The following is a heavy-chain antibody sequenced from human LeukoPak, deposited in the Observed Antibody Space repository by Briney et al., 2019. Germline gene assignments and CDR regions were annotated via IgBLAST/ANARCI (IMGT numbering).Heavy chain of an antibody. CDR1: GFTFDDYA. V-gene: IGHV3-9*01. CDR3: ARDLRTPSDTNIAIDY. CDR2: ISWNSGSI. D-gene: IGHD4-23*01. Sequence: PGGSLRLSCAASGFTFDDYAMHWVRQAPGKGLEWVAGISWNSGSIVYADSVKGRFTISRDNDKNTLYLQMNSLRAEDTAVYYCARDLRTPSDTNIAIDYWGQGTLVTVSS. J-gene: IGHJ4*02.